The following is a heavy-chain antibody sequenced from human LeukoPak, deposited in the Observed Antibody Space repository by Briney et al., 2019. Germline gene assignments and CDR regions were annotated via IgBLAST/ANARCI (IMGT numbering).Heavy chain of an antibody. CDR3: AKGPHYDILTGYLYD. CDR2: ITSGSNI. J-gene: IGHJ4*02. V-gene: IGHV3-21*05. CDR1: GFTFSSYA. Sequence: GGSLRLSCEASGFTFSSYAMAWVRQAPGKGLEWLSYITSGSNINYADSVKGRFTISRDNAKNSLYLQMNSLRAEDTALYYCAKGPHYDILTGYLYDWGQGTLVTVSS. D-gene: IGHD3-9*01.